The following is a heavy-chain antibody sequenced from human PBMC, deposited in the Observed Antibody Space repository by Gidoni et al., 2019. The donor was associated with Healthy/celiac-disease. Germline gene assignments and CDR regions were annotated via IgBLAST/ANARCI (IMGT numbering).Heavy chain of an antibody. Sequence: EVQLVESGGGLVKPGRSLSLSCTASGFTFGDYAMSWFRQAPGKGLEWVGFIRSKAYGWTTEYAASVKGRFTISRDDSKSIAYLQMNSLKTEDTAVYYCTRVLYYGSGTRACWFDPWGQGTLVTVSS. CDR1: GFTFGDYA. J-gene: IGHJ5*02. CDR2: IRSKAYGWTT. CDR3: TRVLYYGSGTRACWFDP. V-gene: IGHV3-49*05. D-gene: IGHD3-10*01.